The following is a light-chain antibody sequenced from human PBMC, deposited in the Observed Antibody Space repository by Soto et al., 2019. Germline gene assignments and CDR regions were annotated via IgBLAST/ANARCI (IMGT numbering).Light chain of an antibody. Sequence: ETVLTQSPATLSVSPGERATFSCKASQSVTTNLAWSQQKPGQVPRLLIYGAFTRATGIPARFSGSGSGTEFTLSISSLQSEDFAIYHCQQYHSWPHTFGQGTKLEIK. V-gene: IGKV3-15*01. J-gene: IGKJ2*01. CDR1: QSVTTN. CDR3: QQYHSWPHT. CDR2: GAF.